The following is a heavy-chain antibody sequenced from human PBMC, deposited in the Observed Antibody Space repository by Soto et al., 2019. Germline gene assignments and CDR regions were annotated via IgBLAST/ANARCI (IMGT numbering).Heavy chain of an antibody. J-gene: IGHJ4*02. CDR2: IYYRGNA. CDR1: DDSINSDKYY. Sequence: QLQLQESGPGLVKPSETLSLTCSVSDDSINSDKYYWGWIRQPPGKRLEWIGSIYYRGNAYYNPSLQTRVTITRDKSRTQFSLKLTSVPAADSVVYFCARLEVLATVSYSFDFWGPGALFTVSS. D-gene: IGHD2-8*02. V-gene: IGHV4-39*01. CDR3: ARLEVLATVSYSFDF.